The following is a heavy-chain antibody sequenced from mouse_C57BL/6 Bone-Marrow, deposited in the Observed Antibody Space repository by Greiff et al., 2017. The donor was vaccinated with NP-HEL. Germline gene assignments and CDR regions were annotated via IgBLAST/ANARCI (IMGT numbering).Heavy chain of an antibody. CDR1: GYTFTSYW. CDR3: ARITTVVATGDY. V-gene: IGHV1-50*01. D-gene: IGHD1-1*01. J-gene: IGHJ2*01. Sequence: VQLQQPGAELVKPGASVKLSCKASGYTFTSYWMQCVKQRPGQGLEWIGEIDPSASSTNYNQTFKGKAPVTVDTSSSTAYMQLSSLTSEDSAVYYCARITTVVATGDYWGQGTTLTVSS. CDR2: IDPSASST.